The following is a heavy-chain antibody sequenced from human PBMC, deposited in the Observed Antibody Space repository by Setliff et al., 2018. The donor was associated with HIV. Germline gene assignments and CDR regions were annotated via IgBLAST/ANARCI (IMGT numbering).Heavy chain of an antibody. Sequence: SETLSLTCTVSGGSISSGSYYWSWIRQPAGKGLEWIGHIYTSGSTNYNPSLKSRVIISIDTSKNQFTLKLFSVTAADTAVYYCASRRGGGFLAWPDPYFDYWGQGTLVTVSS. CDR1: GGSISSGSYY. CDR2: IYTSGST. J-gene: IGHJ4*02. V-gene: IGHV4-61*09. CDR3: ASRRGGGFLAWPDPYFDY. D-gene: IGHD3-3*01.